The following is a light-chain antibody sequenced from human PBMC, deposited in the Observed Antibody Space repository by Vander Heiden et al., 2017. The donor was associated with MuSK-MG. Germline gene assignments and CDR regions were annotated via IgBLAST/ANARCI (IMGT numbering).Light chain of an antibody. J-gene: IGKJ4*01. CDR1: QGIRSY. CDR3: QQLHSYPLT. CDR2: AAS. V-gene: IGKV1-9*01. Sequence: IQFTHSQSFLSASVRDRLTITCRASQGIRSYLAWYQQKPGKAPKLLIYAASTVQSGVPARFNGNGSGREFTLTISSLQPEDSASYYSQQLHSYPLTFGGRTKVEIK.